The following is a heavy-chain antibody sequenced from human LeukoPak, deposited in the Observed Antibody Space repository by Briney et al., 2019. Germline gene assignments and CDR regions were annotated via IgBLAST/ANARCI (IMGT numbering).Heavy chain of an antibody. CDR2: INPNSGGT. Sequence: ASVKVSCKASGYTCTGYYMHWVRQAPGQGLEWMGWINPNSGGTNYAQKFQGRVTMTRDTSISTAYMELSRLRSDDTAVYYCARDSLYYDFWSGSTNWFDPWGQGTLVTVSS. J-gene: IGHJ5*02. V-gene: IGHV1-2*02. D-gene: IGHD3-3*01. CDR3: ARDSLYYDFWSGSTNWFDP. CDR1: GYTCTGYY.